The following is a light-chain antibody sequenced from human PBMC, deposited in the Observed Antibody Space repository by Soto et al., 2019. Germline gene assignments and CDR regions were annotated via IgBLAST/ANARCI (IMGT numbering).Light chain of an antibody. CDR1: SSDVGDHNY. Sequence: QSVLTQPASVSGSPGQSNTISCTGTSSDVGDHNYVSWYQQEPGKAPKLMIYAVSNRPSGVSNRFSDSKSGNTASLTISGLQAEDEADYYCSSYTPGITVIFGGGIEVTVL. CDR3: SSYTPGITVI. V-gene: IGLV2-14*03. CDR2: AVS. J-gene: IGLJ2*01.